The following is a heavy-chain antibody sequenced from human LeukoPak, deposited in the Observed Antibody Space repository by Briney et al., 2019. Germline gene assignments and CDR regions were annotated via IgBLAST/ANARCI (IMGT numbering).Heavy chain of an antibody. CDR2: IKQDGSEK. Sequence: PVGSLRLSCAASGFTFSSYWMSWVRQAPGKGLEWVANIKQDGSEKYYVDSVTGRFTISRDNAKNSLYLQMNSLRAEDTAVYYCARDGPSLRVGAFDYWGQGTLVTVAS. V-gene: IGHV3-7*04. CDR3: ARDGPSLRVGAFDY. D-gene: IGHD1-26*01. CDR1: GFTFSSYW. J-gene: IGHJ4*02.